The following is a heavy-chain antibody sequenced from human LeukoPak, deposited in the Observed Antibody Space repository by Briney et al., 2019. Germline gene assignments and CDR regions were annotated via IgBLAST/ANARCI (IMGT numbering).Heavy chain of an antibody. Sequence: GASLRLSCAAPGFTVSSNYMSWVRQAPGKGLEWVSVIYSGGSTYYADSVKGRFTISRDNSKNTLYLQMNSLRAEDTAVYYCARAPPYCSSTSCYYYFDYWGQGTLVTVSS. D-gene: IGHD2-2*01. J-gene: IGHJ4*02. V-gene: IGHV3-53*01. CDR2: IYSGGST. CDR3: ARAPPYCSSTSCYYYFDY. CDR1: GFTVSSNY.